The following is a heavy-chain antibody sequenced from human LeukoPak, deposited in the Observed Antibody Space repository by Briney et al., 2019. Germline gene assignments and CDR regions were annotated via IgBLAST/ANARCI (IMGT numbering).Heavy chain of an antibody. CDR2: IYYSGNT. D-gene: IGHD2-2*02. CDR1: SGSISSYY. CDR3: ARLGPVPAAIRAFSFDY. V-gene: IGHV4-59*08. Sequence: SETLSLTCTVSSGSISSYYWSWIRQPPGKGLEYIGYIYYSGNTDYNPSLESRVTISVDTSKNQFSLKLSSVTAADTAVYYCARLGPVPAAIRAFSFDYWGQGALVTVSS. J-gene: IGHJ4*02.